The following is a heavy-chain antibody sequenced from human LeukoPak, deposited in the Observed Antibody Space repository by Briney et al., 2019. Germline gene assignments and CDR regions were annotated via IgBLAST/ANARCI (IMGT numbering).Heavy chain of an antibody. CDR2: IIPILGIA. CDR1: GGTFSSYA. J-gene: IGHJ4*02. CDR3: ASIEDSSRVDY. D-gene: IGHD6-6*01. Sequence: ASVKVSCKASGGTFSSYAISWVRQAPGQGIEWMGRIIPILGIANYAQKFQGRVTITADKSTSTAYMELSSLRSEDTAVYYCASIEDSSRVDYWGQGTLVTVSS. V-gene: IGHV1-69*04.